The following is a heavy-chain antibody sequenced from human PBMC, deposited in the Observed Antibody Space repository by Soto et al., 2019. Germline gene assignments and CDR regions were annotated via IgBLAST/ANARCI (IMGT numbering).Heavy chain of an antibody. V-gene: IGHV1-18*01. Sequence: ASVKVSCKASGYTFTTYGISWVRQAPGQGLEWMGWISGYNGYTKYAQKFQGRVTMTTDTSTSTVYMDLRSLRSDDTAVYYCAREGEIPYYYYGLDVWGQGTTVTVSS. J-gene: IGHJ6*02. D-gene: IGHD3-16*01. CDR3: AREGEIPYYYYGLDV. CDR2: ISGYNGYT. CDR1: GYTFTTYG.